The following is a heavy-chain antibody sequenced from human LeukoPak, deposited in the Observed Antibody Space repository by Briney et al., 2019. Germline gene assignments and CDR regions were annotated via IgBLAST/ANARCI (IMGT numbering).Heavy chain of an antibody. CDR1: GDPISSYY. Sequence: SETLSLTCTVSGDPISSYYWSWIRQPPGKGLEWIGYIYYSGSTYYNPSLKSRVTISVDTSKNQFSLNLSSVTAADTAVYYCARGARGSYSYWGQGTLVTVSS. V-gene: IGHV4-59*08. D-gene: IGHD1-26*01. CDR3: ARGARGSYSY. CDR2: IYYSGST. J-gene: IGHJ4*02.